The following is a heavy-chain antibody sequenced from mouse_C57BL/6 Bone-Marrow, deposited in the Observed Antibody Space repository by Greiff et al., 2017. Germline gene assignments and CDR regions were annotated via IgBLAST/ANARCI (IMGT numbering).Heavy chain of an antibody. CDR2: IYPGDGDT. V-gene: IGHV1-82*01. CDR3: ARLVTTDYFDY. J-gene: IGHJ2*01. Sequence: QVQLQQPGPELVKPGASVKISCKASGYAFSSSWMNWVKQRPGKGLEWIGRIYPGDGDTNYNGKFKGKATLTADKSSSTAYMQLSSLTSEDSAVXYCARLVTTDYFDYWGQGTTLTVSS. D-gene: IGHD2-2*01. CDR1: GYAFSSSW.